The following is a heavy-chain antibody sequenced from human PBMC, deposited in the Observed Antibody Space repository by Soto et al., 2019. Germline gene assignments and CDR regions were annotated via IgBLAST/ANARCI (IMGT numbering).Heavy chain of an antibody. V-gene: IGHV3-23*01. J-gene: IGHJ6*03. CDR2: ISGSGGST. Sequence: PGGSLRLSCAASGFTFSSYAMSWVRQAPGKGLEWVSAISGSGGSTYYADSVKGRFTISRDNSKNTLYLQMNSLRAEDTAVYYCAKGGGCSGGSCYLFYYYYMDVWGKGTTVTVSS. CDR3: AKGGGCSGGSCYLFYYYYMDV. D-gene: IGHD2-15*01. CDR1: GFTFSSYA.